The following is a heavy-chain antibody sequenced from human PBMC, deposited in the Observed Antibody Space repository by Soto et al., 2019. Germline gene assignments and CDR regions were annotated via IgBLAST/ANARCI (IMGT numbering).Heavy chain of an antibody. D-gene: IGHD2-15*01. J-gene: IGHJ3*02. Sequence: ESLKISCKGSGYSSTSYWLGWARQMPGKGLEWVGIIYPGNSNTMYTPSFQGQVTSSAGTALTPTYRQWDTLKPSDTAIYFCASDSDCDGGNCPRGGFDMWGQGTMVTVSS. CDR2: IYPGNSNT. V-gene: IGHV5-51*01. CDR3: ASDSDCDGGNCPRGGFDM. CDR1: GYSSTSYW.